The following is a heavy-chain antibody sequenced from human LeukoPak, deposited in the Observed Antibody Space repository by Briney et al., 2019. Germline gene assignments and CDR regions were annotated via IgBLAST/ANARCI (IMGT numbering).Heavy chain of an antibody. CDR2: ISYDGSNK. Sequence: GRSLRLSCAASGFTFSSYAMHWVRQAPGKGLEWVAVISYDGSNKYYADSVKGRFTISRDNSKNTLYLQTNSLRAEDTAVYYCARDRAYCSSTSCYSPGDNWFDPWGQGTLVTVSS. J-gene: IGHJ5*02. V-gene: IGHV3-30-3*01. CDR3: ARDRAYCSSTSCYSPGDNWFDP. D-gene: IGHD2-2*02. CDR1: GFTFSSYA.